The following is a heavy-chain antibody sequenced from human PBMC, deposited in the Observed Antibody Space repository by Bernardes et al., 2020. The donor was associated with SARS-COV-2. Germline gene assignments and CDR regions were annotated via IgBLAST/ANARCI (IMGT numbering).Heavy chain of an antibody. CDR1: GGSISGFY. CDR3: VRHIVSGGIYLDAFDI. D-gene: IGHD2-21*01. V-gene: IGHV4-59*08. J-gene: IGHJ3*02. Sequence: SETLSLTCTVSGGSISGFYWSWIRQPPGKGLEWIGYIFYSGSTNYNPFLESHVTISVDTSKNQFSLRLRSVTAADSAVYYCVRHIVSGGIYLDAFDIWGQGTKVTVSS. CDR2: IFYSGST.